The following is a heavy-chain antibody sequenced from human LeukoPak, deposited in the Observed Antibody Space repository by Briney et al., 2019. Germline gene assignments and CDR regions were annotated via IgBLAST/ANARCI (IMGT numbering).Heavy chain of an antibody. CDR1: GFTFDDYA. CDR3: ARDHALGYCRSTSCPSADY. J-gene: IGHJ4*02. Sequence: GRSLRLSCAASGFTFDDYAMHWVRQAPGKGLEWVSGISWNSGSIGYADSVKGRFTISRDNSKNTLYLQMNSLRAEDTAVYYCARDHALGYCRSTSCPSADYWGQGTLVTVSS. CDR2: ISWNSGSI. V-gene: IGHV3-9*01. D-gene: IGHD2-2*01.